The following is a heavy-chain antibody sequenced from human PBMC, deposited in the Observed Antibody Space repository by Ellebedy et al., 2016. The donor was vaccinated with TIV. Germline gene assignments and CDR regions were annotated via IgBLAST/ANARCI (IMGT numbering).Heavy chain of an antibody. Sequence: GESLKISCEASGFSFTNYWIGWVRHLPGKGLEWVGIIFPADSALDYNPSFQGQVTVSADKSLNTAYLHWRILTAADSANYYCARGGGFDGWGIHTFDYWGQGTLVTVSS. J-gene: IGHJ4*02. CDR1: GFSFTNYW. V-gene: IGHV5-51*01. D-gene: IGHD3-10*01. CDR2: IFPADSAL. CDR3: ARGGGFDGWGIHTFDY.